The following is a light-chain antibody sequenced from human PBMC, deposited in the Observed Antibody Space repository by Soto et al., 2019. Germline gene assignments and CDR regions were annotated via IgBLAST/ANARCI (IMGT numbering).Light chain of an antibody. CDR2: EVS. V-gene: IGLV2-14*01. Sequence: QSALTQPASVSGSPGQSITISCTGTSSDVGGYNYVSWYQQHPGKAPKLMIYEVSNRPSGVSNRFSSSKSGNTASLTISGLQAEDEADYYCSSYTSSSTLHVFGGGTKLTVL. J-gene: IGLJ3*02. CDR3: SSYTSSSTLHV. CDR1: SSDVGGYNY.